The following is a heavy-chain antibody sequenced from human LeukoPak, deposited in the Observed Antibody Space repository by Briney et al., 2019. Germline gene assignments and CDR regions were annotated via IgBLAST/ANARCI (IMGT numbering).Heavy chain of an antibody. Sequence: GGSLRLSCAASGFTFSSYGMHWVRQAPGKGLEWVSVISYAGSNKYYADSVKGRFTISRDNSKNTLYLQMNSLRAEDTAVYYCARDRDVLRYFDWTFDYWGQGTLVTVSS. CDR3: ARDRDVLRYFDWTFDY. V-gene: IGHV3-30*19. D-gene: IGHD3-9*01. CDR1: GFTFSSYG. J-gene: IGHJ4*02. CDR2: ISYAGSNK.